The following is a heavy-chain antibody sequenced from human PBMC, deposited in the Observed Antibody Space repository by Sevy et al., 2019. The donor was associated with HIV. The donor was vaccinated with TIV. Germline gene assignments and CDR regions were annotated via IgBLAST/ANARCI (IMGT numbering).Heavy chain of an antibody. V-gene: IGHV3-9*01. CDR1: GFTFDDYA. D-gene: IGHD2-15*01. Sequence: GGSLRLSCAASGFTFDDYAMHWVRQAPGKGLEWVSGISWNSGSIGYADSVKGRFTISRDNAKNSLYLQMNSLRAEDTALYYCAKDMRYCSGGSCYNYGMDVWGQGTTVTDSS. J-gene: IGHJ6*02. CDR3: AKDMRYCSGGSCYNYGMDV. CDR2: ISWNSGSI.